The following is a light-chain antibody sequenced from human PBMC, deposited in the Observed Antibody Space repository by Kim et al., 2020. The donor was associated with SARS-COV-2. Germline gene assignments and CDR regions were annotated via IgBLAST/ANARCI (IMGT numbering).Light chain of an antibody. CDR2: RNN. Sequence: PGTRVPIFYSGSGDNIGSSCVYRYQQLHATAPKPLICRNNQRPSGVPARFSGSKSGTSASLAISGLRSEDEAYYYCAAWDDSLHVVFGGGTQLTVL. CDR1: GDNIGSSC. J-gene: IGLJ2*01. CDR3: AAWDDSLHVV. V-gene: IGLV1-47*01.